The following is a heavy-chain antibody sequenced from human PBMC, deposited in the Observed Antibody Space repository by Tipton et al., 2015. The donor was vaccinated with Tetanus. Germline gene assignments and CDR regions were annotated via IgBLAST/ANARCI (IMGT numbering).Heavy chain of an antibody. CDR2: INPSGRRT. Sequence: SLRLSCAVSGFTSESHYMHWVRQTPDKGLVWISRINPSGRRTDYADSVKGRFTISRDHAKNTVFLQMTSLRAEDTAVYFCARRSLTSYGLDVWGQGTPVTVSS. CDR3: ARRSLTSYGLDV. CDR1: GFTSESHY. V-gene: IGHV3-74*01. J-gene: IGHJ6*02. D-gene: IGHD3-9*01.